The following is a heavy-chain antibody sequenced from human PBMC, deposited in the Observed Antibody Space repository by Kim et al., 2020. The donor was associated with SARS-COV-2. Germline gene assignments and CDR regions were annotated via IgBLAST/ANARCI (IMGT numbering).Heavy chain of an antibody. CDR1: GYTLTELS. Sequence: ASVKVSCKVSGYTLTELSMHWVRQAPGKGLEWMGGFDPEDGETIYAQKFQGRVTMTEDTSTDTAYMELSSLRSEDTAVYYCATPRDPLVPRGGYYYYYGMDVWGQGTTVTVSS. J-gene: IGHJ6*02. D-gene: IGHD2-21*01. V-gene: IGHV1-24*01. CDR3: ATPRDPLVPRGGYYYYYGMDV. CDR2: FDPEDGET.